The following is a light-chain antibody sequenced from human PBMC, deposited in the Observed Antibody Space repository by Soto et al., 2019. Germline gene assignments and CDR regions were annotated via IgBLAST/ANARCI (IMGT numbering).Light chain of an antibody. Sequence: ESMLTHSPGTLSLSPGERATLSCRASQSVSSNYLAWYQQKPGQAPRLLIYGASTRATGIPDRFSGSGSGTDFTLTISRLEPEDSAVYYCQQYGSSPTWTFGQGTKVDIK. CDR3: QQYGSSPTWT. V-gene: IGKV3-20*01. CDR1: QSVSSNY. CDR2: GAS. J-gene: IGKJ1*01.